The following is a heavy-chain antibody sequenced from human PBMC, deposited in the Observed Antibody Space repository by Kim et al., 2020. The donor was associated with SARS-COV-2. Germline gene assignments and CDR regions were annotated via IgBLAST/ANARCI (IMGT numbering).Heavy chain of an antibody. J-gene: IGHJ5*02. CDR3: ARFSRYSFNWFDP. V-gene: IGHV4-39*07. CDR1: GGSISSSSYY. CDR2: IYYSGST. Sequence: SETLSLTCTVSGGSISSSSYYWGWIRQPPGKGLEWIGSIYYSGSTYYNPSLKSRVTISVDTSKNQFSLKLSSVTAADTAVYYCARFSRYSFNWFDPWGQGTLVTVSS. D-gene: IGHD6-13*01.